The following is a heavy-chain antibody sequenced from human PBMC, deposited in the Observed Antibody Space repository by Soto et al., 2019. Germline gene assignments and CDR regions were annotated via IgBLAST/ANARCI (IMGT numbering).Heavy chain of an antibody. CDR3: ARLGENNYYMDV. V-gene: IGHV4-39*01. CDR1: GGSISSSSYY. D-gene: IGHD3-10*01. CDR2: IYYSGST. J-gene: IGHJ6*03. Sequence: PSETLSLTCTVSGGSISSSSYYWGWIRQPPGKGLEWIGSIYYSGSTYYNPSLKSRVTISVDTSKNQFSLKLSSVTAADTAVYYCARLGENNYYMDVWGKGTTVTVSS.